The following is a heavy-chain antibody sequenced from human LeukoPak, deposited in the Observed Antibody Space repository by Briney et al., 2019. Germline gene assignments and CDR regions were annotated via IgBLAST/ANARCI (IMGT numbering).Heavy chain of an antibody. V-gene: IGHV1-24*01. Sequence: ASVKVSCKVSGYSLTELSMHWVRQAPGKGLEWMGGFDPRNGGTYFAQNFQGRVTLTEDTSTDTSSMEWRSLKSDDTAVYYCTTSDRQFCSPSSCYMPFDYWGQGSLVTVSS. CDR3: TTSDRQFCSPSSCYMPFDY. D-gene: IGHD2-2*02. CDR1: GYSLTELS. J-gene: IGHJ4*02. CDR2: FDPRNGGT.